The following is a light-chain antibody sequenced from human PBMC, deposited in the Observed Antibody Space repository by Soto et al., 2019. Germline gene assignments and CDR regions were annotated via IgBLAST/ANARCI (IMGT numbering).Light chain of an antibody. J-gene: IGLJ2*01. CDR1: SSDVGAYNY. CDR2: EVS. CDR3: SSYTSSSTLGV. Sequence: QSALTQPASVSGSPGQSITISCTGTSSDVGAYNYVSWYQQHPGKAPKLIIYEVSNRPSGVSNRFSGSKSGNTASLTISGLQAEDEADYYCSSYTSSSTLGVFGGGTKVTVL. V-gene: IGLV2-14*01.